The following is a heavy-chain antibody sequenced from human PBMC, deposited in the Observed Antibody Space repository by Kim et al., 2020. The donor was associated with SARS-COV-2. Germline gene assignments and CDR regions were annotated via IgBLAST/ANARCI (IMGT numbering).Heavy chain of an antibody. CDR3: ARAHQLAPRGYGMDV. CDR1: GDSVATDF. D-gene: IGHD1-1*01. CDR2: VSYSGGS. Sequence: SETLSLTCAVSGDSVATDFWTWVRQAPGTGLDWLGFVSYSGGSNYYPNLRGRRTISVDESRTHVSLRLTSLSAADTGVCFCARAHQLAPRGYGMDVWGQGTSVIVSS. V-gene: IGHV4-59*02. J-gene: IGHJ6*02.